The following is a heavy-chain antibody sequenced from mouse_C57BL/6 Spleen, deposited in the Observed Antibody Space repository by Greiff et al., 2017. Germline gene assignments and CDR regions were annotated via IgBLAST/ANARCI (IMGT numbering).Heavy chain of an antibody. D-gene: IGHD1-1*01. CDR2: IRYDGSN. CDR3: ARETTVVATEAMDC. V-gene: IGHV3-6*01. CDR1: GYSITSGYY. J-gene: IGHJ4*01. Sequence: ESGPGLVKPSQSLSLTCSVTGYSITSGYYWNWIRQFPGNKLEWMGYIRYDGSNNYNPSPKNPNSITRDTSKNQFFLKLNAVTTEDTARYYGARETTVVATEAMDCGGEGGSVTVSA.